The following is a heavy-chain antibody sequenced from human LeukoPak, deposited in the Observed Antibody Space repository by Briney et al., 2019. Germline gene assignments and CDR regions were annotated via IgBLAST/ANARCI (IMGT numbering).Heavy chain of an antibody. Sequence: SETLSLTCTVSGGSISSSSYYWGWIRQPPGKGLEWIGSIYHSGSTYYNPSLKSRVTISVDRSKNQFSLKLSSVTAADTAVYYCARVSSGWIIDYWGQGTLVTVSS. CDR1: GGSISSSSYY. D-gene: IGHD6-19*01. J-gene: IGHJ4*02. CDR3: ARVSSGWIIDY. CDR2: IYHSGST. V-gene: IGHV4-39*07.